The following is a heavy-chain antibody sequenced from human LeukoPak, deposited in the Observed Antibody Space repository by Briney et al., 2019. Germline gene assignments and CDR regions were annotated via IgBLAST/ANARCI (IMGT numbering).Heavy chain of an antibody. V-gene: IGHV1-2*02. Sequence: ASVKVSCKASGYTFTGYYIHWVRQAPGQGLKWLGWINPNSGDTNYAQKFQGRVTLTRDTSISTAYMELSRLRSDDTAVYYCARLVGYCSSITCFDYWGQGTLVTVSS. D-gene: IGHD2-2*01. CDR2: INPNSGDT. CDR3: ARLVGYCSSITCFDY. J-gene: IGHJ4*02. CDR1: GYTFTGYY.